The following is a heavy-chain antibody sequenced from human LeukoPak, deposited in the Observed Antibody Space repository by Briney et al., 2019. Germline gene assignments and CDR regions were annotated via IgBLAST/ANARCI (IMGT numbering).Heavy chain of an antibody. CDR2: ISSSGSTI. V-gene: IGHV3-48*04. Sequence: GGSLRLSCAASGLTISSYSMNWVRQAPGKGLQWVSYISSSGSTIYYADSVKGRFTVSRDNAKNSLYLQMNSLRGEDMAVYYCARGLGADSSGLIDYWGQGTLVTVSS. CDR3: ARGLGADSSGLIDY. D-gene: IGHD3-22*01. CDR1: GLTISSYS. J-gene: IGHJ4*02.